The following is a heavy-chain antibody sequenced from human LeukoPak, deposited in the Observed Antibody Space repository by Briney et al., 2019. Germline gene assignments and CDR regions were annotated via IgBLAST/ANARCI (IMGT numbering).Heavy chain of an antibody. CDR3: ARHADSATYCSPLDH. V-gene: IGHV4-39*01. J-gene: IGHJ4*02. CDR1: GGSISSITYKSTYH. D-gene: IGHD2-21*01. CDR2: IYYSGSP. Sequence: SETLSLTCAVSGGSISSITYKSTYHWGWIRQPPGKGLEFIGTIYYSGSPDYNPSLKSRVTIPVDRSKNQFSLKLTSVTAADTAVYYCARHADSATYCSPLDHWGQGTLVTVSS.